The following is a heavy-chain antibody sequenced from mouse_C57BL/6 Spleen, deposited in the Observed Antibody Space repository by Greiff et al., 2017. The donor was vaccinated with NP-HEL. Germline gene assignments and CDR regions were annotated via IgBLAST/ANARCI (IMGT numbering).Heavy chain of an antibody. V-gene: IGHV1-18*01. CDR1: GYTFTDYN. CDR2: INPNNGGT. Sequence: VHVKQSGPELVKPGASVKIPCKASGYTFTDYNMDWVKQSHGKSLEWIGDINPNNGGTIYNQKFKGKATLTVDKSSSTAYMELRSLTSEDTAVYYCARRSYYGVYAMDYWGQGTSVTVSS. D-gene: IGHD2-13*01. J-gene: IGHJ4*01. CDR3: ARRSYYGVYAMDY.